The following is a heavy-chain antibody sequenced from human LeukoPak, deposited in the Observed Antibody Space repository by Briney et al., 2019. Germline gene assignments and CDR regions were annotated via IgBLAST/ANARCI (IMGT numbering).Heavy chain of an antibody. V-gene: IGHV1-69*01. CDR1: GGTFTMFA. CDR3: ARVSVAGTWPSDY. Sequence: SVKVSCKASGGTFTMFAISWMRQAPGQGLQWMGAIVPIFGKSHYAQKLQGRLTITADESTSTAFMELARLTADDTAVYYCARVSVAGTWPSDYWGQGTLVTVSS. D-gene: IGHD6-19*01. CDR2: IVPIFGKS. J-gene: IGHJ4*02.